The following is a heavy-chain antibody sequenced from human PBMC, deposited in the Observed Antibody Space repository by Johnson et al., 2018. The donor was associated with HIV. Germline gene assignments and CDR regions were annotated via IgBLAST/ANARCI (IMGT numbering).Heavy chain of an antibody. J-gene: IGHJ3*02. Sequence: VQLVESGGGLVKPGGSLRLSCAASGFTFSNAWMSWVRQAPGKGLEWVGRIKSKTDGGTTDYAAPVKGRFTISRDDSKNTLYLQMTSLKTEDTAVYYCMTMGTTHEGYAFDIWGQGTMVTVSS. CDR3: MTMGTTHEGYAFDI. D-gene: IGHD1-1*01. CDR1: GFTFSNAW. CDR2: IKSKTDGGTT. V-gene: IGHV3-15*01.